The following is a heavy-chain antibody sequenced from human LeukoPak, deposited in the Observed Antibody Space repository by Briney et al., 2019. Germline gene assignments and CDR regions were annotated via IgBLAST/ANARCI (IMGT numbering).Heavy chain of an antibody. V-gene: IGHV3-15*01. D-gene: IGHD3-22*01. Sequence: GGSLRLSCAASGFTFSNAWMSWVRQAPGKGLEWVGRIKSKTDGGTTDYAAPVKGRFTISRDDSKNTLYLQMNSLKTEDTAVYYCTTGYYYDSSGYYPLDYWGQGTLVTVSS. CDR2: IKSKTDGGTT. J-gene: IGHJ4*02. CDR1: GFTFSNAW. CDR3: TTGYYYDSSGYYPLDY.